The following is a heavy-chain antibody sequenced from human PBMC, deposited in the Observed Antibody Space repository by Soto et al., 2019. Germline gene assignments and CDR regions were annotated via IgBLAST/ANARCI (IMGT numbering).Heavy chain of an antibody. CDR1: GFTFSSYA. J-gene: IGHJ4*02. D-gene: IGHD3-16*01. CDR2: ISYDGSNK. CDR3: ARDLGGSFDY. Sequence: QVQLVASGGGVVQPGRSLRLSCAASGFTFSSYAMHWVRQAPGKGLEWVAIISYDGSNKYYADSVKGRFTISRDHSKNTLYRQKNSLRGEDTAVYSCARDLGGSFDYWGQGTLVTVSS. V-gene: IGHV3-30-3*01.